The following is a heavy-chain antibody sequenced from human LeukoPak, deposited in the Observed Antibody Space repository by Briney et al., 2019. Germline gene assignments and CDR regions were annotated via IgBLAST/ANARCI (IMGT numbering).Heavy chain of an antibody. CDR2: ISSSSSYI. CDR1: GFTFSSYS. Sequence: PGGSLRLSCAASGFTFSSYSMNWVRQAPGKGLEWVSSISSSSSYIYYADSVKGRFTISRDNAKNSLYLQMNSLRAEDTAVYYCARDGPITMVRGDYYYYYMDVWGKGTTVTISS. D-gene: IGHD3-10*01. V-gene: IGHV3-21*01. J-gene: IGHJ6*03. CDR3: ARDGPITMVRGDYYYYYMDV.